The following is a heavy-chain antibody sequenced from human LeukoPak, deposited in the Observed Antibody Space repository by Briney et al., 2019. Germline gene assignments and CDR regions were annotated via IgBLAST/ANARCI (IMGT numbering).Heavy chain of an antibody. CDR1: GGSISSGSYY. D-gene: IGHD6-13*01. V-gene: IGHV4-31*03. CDR3: AREVRHSSSWYGMFDY. J-gene: IGHJ4*02. Sequence: ASQTLSLTCTVSGGSISSGSYYWSWIRQHPGKGLEWIGYIYYSGSTYYNPSLKSRVTISVDTSKNQFSLKLSSVTAADTAVYYCAREVRHSSSWYGMFDYWGQGTLVTVSS. CDR2: IYYSGST.